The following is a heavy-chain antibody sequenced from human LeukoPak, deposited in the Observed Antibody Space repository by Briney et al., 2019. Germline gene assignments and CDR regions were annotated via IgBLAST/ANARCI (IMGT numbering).Heavy chain of an antibody. J-gene: IGHJ6*02. CDR1: GGTFSSYA. CDR3: ARCETNRITIFGDYYYYGMDV. D-gene: IGHD3-3*01. CDR2: IIPIFGTA. Sequence: SVKVSCKASGGTFSSYAISWVRQAPGQGLEWMGGIIPIFGTANYAQKFQGRVTITADESTSTAYMELSSLGSEDTAVYYCARCETNRITIFGDYYYYGMDVWGQGTTVTVSS. V-gene: IGHV1-69*01.